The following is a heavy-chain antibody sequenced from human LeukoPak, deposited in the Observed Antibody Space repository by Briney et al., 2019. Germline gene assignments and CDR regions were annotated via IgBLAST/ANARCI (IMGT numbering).Heavy chain of an antibody. V-gene: IGHV3-7*03. J-gene: IGHJ4*02. CDR3: ARDPGYSSSWYGDDFDY. CDR2: IKQDGSEK. Sequence: GGSLRLSCAASGFTFSSYWMSWVRQAPGKGLEWVANIKQDGSEKYYVDSVKGRFTISRDNAKNSLYLQMNSLRAEDMAVYYCARDPGYSSSWYGDDFDYWGQGTLVTVSS. D-gene: IGHD6-13*01. CDR1: GFTFSSYW.